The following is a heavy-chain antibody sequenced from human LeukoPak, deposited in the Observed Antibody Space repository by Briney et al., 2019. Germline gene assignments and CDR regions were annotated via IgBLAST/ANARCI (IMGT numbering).Heavy chain of an antibody. J-gene: IGHJ3*02. CDR3: ARGRNNAFDI. D-gene: IGHD1/OR15-1a*01. Sequence: SQTLSLTCALSGDSLFTSGVAWNWIRQSPSRDLERLGRTYYRSSDYALSVKSRMTINADTSKNQVSLQLSSVTPEDTAVYYCARGRNNAFDIWGQGTMVTVSS. CDR1: GDSLFTSGVA. V-gene: IGHV6-1*01. CDR2: TYYRSS.